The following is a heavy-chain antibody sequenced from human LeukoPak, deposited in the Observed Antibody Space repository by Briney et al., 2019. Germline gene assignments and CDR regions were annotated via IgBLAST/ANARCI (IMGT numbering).Heavy chain of an antibody. V-gene: IGHV3-21*04. CDR1: GFTFSSYS. CDR3: ASLSHDYVWGSYRPRDY. J-gene: IGHJ4*02. CDR2: ISSSSSYI. Sequence: GGSLRLSCAASGFTFSSYSMNWVRQAPGKGLEWVSSISSSSSYIYYADSVKGRFTISRDNAKNSLYLQMNSLRAEDTAVYYCASLSHDYVWGSYRPRDYWGQGTLVTVSS. D-gene: IGHD3-16*02.